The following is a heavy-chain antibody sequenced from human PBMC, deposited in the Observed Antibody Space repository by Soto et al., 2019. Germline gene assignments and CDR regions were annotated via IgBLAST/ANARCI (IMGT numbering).Heavy chain of an antibody. Sequence: EVQLLESGGGLVQPGGSLRLSCAASGFTFSSYAMSWVRQAPGKGLEWVSAISGSGGSTYYADSVKGRFTISRDNSKNTLYLQMNSLRAEDTAVYYCAKTIRITRIVVPYYFDYWGQGTLVTVSS. CDR1: GFTFSSYA. J-gene: IGHJ4*02. CDR2: ISGSGGST. V-gene: IGHV3-23*01. CDR3: AKTIRITRIVVPYYFDY. D-gene: IGHD3-22*01.